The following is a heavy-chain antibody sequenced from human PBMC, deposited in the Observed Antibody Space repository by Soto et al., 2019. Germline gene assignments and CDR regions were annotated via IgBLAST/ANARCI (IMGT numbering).Heavy chain of an antibody. CDR2: IYPGDSDT. D-gene: IGHD6-19*01. Sequence: GESLKISCKGSGYSFSTYWIGWVRQMPGKGLEWMGIIYPGDSDTRYSPSFQGQVTISADKSISTAYLQWSSLKASDTAMYYCARRPSSYISGWYYFDYWGQGTLVTVSS. CDR3: ARRPSSYISGWYYFDY. CDR1: GYSFSTYW. V-gene: IGHV5-51*01. J-gene: IGHJ4*02.